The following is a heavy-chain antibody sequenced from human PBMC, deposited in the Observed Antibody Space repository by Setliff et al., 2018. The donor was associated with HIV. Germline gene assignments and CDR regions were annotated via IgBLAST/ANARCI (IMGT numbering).Heavy chain of an antibody. CDR1: GGSISTGGYY. J-gene: IGHJ4*02. Sequence: KPSETLSLTCTVSGGSISTGGYYWSWIRQHPGKGLEWIGYIYNSGGTYYNPSLKSRITMSIDTSKHQFSLKLNSVTAADTAVYFCARAAERRYYNFWSGYYTDFDYWGQGTLVTVSS. D-gene: IGHD3-3*01. CDR3: ARAAERRYYNFWSGYYTDFDY. CDR2: IYNSGGT. V-gene: IGHV4-31*03.